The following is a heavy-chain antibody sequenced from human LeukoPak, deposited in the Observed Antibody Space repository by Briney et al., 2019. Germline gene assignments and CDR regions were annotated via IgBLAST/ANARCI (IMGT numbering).Heavy chain of an antibody. J-gene: IGHJ1*01. D-gene: IGHD1-26*01. CDR1: GGTFSSYA. CDR2: IIPILGIA. V-gene: IGHV1-69*04. Sequence: ASVKVSCKASGGTFSSYAISWVRQAPGQGLKWMGRIIPILGIANYAQKFQGRVTITADKSTSTAYMGLSSLRSEDTAVYYCARDLGATTGYFQHWGQGTLVTVSS. CDR3: ARDLGATTGYFQH.